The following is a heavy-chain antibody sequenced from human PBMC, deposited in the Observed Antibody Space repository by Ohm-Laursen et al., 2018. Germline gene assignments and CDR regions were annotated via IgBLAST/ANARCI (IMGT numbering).Heavy chain of an antibody. CDR3: ARHWSAHWYFDL. J-gene: IGHJ2*01. CDR1: GDSISGRY. Sequence: SDTLSLTCTVSGDSISGRYWSWIRQPPGKGLEWIGNIDDNGNTNYNPSLQSRVTISINTSKNQFSLQLRFVTAADTAVYYCARHWSAHWYFDLWGRGTLVTVSS. CDR2: IDDNGNT. D-gene: IGHD3-3*01. V-gene: IGHV4-59*08.